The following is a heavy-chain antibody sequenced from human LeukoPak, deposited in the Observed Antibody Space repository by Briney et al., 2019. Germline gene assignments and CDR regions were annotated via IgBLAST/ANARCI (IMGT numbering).Heavy chain of an antibody. J-gene: IGHJ4*02. V-gene: IGHV3-23*01. CDR2: ISGSGGST. Sequence: GGSLRLSCAASGFTFSSYAMSWVRQAPGKGLEWVSAISGSGGSTSYADSVKGRVTISRDNSKNRRHLQLNRPRASDTAEYYCASPPPGTMVRGVITWPQFDCWGQGTLVTVSS. CDR1: GFTFSSYA. D-gene: IGHD3-10*01. CDR3: ASPPPGTMVRGVITWPQFDC.